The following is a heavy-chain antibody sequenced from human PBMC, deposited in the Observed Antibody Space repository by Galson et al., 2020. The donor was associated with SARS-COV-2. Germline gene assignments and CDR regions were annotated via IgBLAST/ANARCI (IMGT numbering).Heavy chain of an antibody. V-gene: IGHV3-30*01. CDR1: GFTFSSYS. D-gene: IGHD3-3*01. Sequence: GGSLRLSCAASGFTFSSYSMHWVRQAPGEGLEWVAVVSYDGSNKYYADSVKGRFTISRDNSKNTLSLQMNSLRAEDTAVYYCARDKSGYSFIFDYWGQGALVTVSS. CDR3: ARDKSGYSFIFDY. J-gene: IGHJ4*02. CDR2: VSYDGSNK.